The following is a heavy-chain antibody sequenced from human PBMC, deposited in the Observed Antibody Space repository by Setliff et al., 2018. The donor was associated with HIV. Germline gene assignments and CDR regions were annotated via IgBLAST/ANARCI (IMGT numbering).Heavy chain of an antibody. J-gene: IGHJ4*02. V-gene: IGHV1-2*04. Sequence: ASVKVSCKASGYSFTDYYIHWVRQAPGQGLEWMGWINPKSDGTNYAQKFQGWITMTRDTSFSTAYMELSRLRSDDTAVYYCARGMDYYDTSGYYQYYFDYWGQGTLVTVSS. D-gene: IGHD3-22*01. CDR3: ARGMDYYDTSGYYQYYFDY. CDR2: INPKSDGT. CDR1: GYSFTDYY.